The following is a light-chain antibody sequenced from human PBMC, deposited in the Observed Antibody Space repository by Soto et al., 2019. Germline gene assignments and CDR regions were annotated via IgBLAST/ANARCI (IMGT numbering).Light chain of an antibody. J-gene: IGLJ3*02. V-gene: IGLV2-14*02. Sequence: QSALAQPASVSGSPGQSITISCTGASSDFGTYNVVSWYQHHPGKVPKLIIYERSKRSSGVPDRFSGSKSGNTASLTVSGLQAEDEADYYCSSYGGNNYVLFGGGTKLTVL. CDR1: SSDFGTYNV. CDR2: ERS. CDR3: SSYGGNNYVL.